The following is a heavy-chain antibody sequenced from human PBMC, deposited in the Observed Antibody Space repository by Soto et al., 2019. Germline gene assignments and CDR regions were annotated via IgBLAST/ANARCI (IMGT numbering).Heavy chain of an antibody. D-gene: IGHD6-13*01. CDR3: ARALATIAAAAIFDC. CDR1: GGSISTSNW. J-gene: IGHJ4*02. Sequence: QVQLQESGPGLVKPSGTLSLTCAVSGGSISTSNWWSWVRQPPGKGLEWIGEVYRTGSTNYNPSLESRLTISVDKPKKQFSLKLTSLTAADTAVYYCARALATIAAAAIFDCWGQGTLVTVSS. CDR2: VYRTGST. V-gene: IGHV4-4*02.